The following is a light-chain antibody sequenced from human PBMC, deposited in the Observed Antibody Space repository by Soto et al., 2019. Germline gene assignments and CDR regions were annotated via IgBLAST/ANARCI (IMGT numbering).Light chain of an antibody. CDR3: QESYFRLLR. Sequence: DLVRTQAPVSRALSLGKRATMNCKSSQSVLFTSNNKNYLGWFQQKPRQPPKLLLSWASTRESGVPDRFSGSGSGTDFTLTIISLQAEDGAVYYSQESYFRLLRFGGGTKVDIK. V-gene: IGKV4-1*01. CDR1: QSVLFTSNNKNY. J-gene: IGKJ4*01. CDR2: WAS.